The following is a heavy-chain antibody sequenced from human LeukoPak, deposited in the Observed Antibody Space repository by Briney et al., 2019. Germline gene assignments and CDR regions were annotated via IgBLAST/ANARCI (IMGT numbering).Heavy chain of an antibody. J-gene: IGHJ4*02. CDR1: GFTFSDYG. Sequence: PPGGSLRLSGAASGFTFSDYGMPWVRQAPGKGLEWVTVISNHGRVQYYADSVKGRFTISRDNSKNTLSLQMNSLREEDTAVYYCARDRGGSYSAIDYWGQGTLVTVSS. D-gene: IGHD2-15*01. CDR3: ARDRGGSYSAIDY. CDR2: ISNHGRVQ. V-gene: IGHV3-30*03.